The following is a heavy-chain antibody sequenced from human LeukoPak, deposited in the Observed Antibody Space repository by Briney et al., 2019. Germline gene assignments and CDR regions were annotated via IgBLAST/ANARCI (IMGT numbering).Heavy chain of an antibody. Sequence: SETLSLTCAVYGGSFSGYYWSWIRQPPGKGLEWIGYIFYTGDSNHNPSFKSRVSISLDTSKDQISLKLSSVTAADTAVYYCARHRFASPLDSWGQGTLVTVSS. V-gene: IGHV4-59*08. D-gene: IGHD2-21*01. J-gene: IGHJ4*02. CDR3: ARHRFASPLDS. CDR2: IFYTGDS. CDR1: GGSFSGYY.